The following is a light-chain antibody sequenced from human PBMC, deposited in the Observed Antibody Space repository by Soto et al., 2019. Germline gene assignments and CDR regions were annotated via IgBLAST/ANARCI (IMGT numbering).Light chain of an antibody. Sequence: IQLTQSPSSLSASVGDRVTITCRASQGISSYLAWYQQKPGKAPKLLIYAASTLQSGVPSRFSGSGSGTDFTLTNSSLQPEDFATYYCQQLNSYPTFGQGTRLEIK. J-gene: IGKJ5*01. CDR1: QGISSY. V-gene: IGKV1-9*01. CDR3: QQLNSYPT. CDR2: AAS.